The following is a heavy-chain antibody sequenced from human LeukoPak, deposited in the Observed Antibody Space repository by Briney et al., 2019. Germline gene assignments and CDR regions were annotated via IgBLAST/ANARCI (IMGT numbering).Heavy chain of an antibody. V-gene: IGHV3-20*04. CDR2: INWNGGST. J-gene: IGHJ6*03. CDR3: ARNPPHNTYYDFWSGYYISYYYMDV. D-gene: IGHD3-3*01. Sequence: GGSLRLSCAASGFTFDDYGMSWVRHAPGKGLEWVSGINWNGGSTVYADSVKGRFTISRDNAKNSLYLQMNSLRAEDTALYYCARNPPHNTYYDFWSGYYISYYYMDVWGKGTTVTVSS. CDR1: GFTFDDYG.